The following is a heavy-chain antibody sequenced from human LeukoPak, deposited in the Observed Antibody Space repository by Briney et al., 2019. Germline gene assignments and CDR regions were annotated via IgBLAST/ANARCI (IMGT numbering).Heavy chain of an antibody. D-gene: IGHD4-23*01. CDR1: GYTFTGYY. CDR2: INPNSGGT. CDR3: ARAQTDYGGNSGALRY. J-gene: IGHJ4*02. V-gene: IGHV1-2*06. Sequence: ASVEVSCKASGYTFTGYYMHWVRQAPGQGLEWMGRINPNSGGTNYAQKFQGRVTMTRDTSISTAYMELSRLRSDDTAVYYCARAQTDYGGNSGALRYWGQGTLVTVSS.